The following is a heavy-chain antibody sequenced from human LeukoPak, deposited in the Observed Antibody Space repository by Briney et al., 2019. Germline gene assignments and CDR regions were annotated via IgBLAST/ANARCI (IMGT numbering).Heavy chain of an antibody. Sequence: PGGSLRLSCAASGFTFSSYTMHWVRQAPGKGLECVAVISYDGSNKYYADSVKGRFTISRDNSKNTVYLQVNSLSTEDTAVYYCARGGDYYDSSGLLDYWGQGTLVTVSS. CDR3: ARGGDYYDSSGLLDY. V-gene: IGHV3-30-3*01. D-gene: IGHD3-22*01. CDR1: GFTFSSYT. J-gene: IGHJ4*02. CDR2: ISYDGSNK.